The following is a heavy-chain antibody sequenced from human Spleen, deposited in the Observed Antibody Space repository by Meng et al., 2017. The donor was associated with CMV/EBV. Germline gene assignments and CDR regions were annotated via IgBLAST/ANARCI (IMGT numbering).Heavy chain of an antibody. V-gene: IGHV3-73*01. CDR2: IRSKVNSYAT. CDR1: GFTFSDST. D-gene: IGHD3-10*01. Sequence: GESLKISCAASGFTFSDSTMHWVRQASGKGLEWVGRIRSKVNSYATAYAASVKGRFTISRDDSKNTAYLQMNSLRAEDTAVYYCAKGGADDAFDIWGQGTMVTVSS. CDR3: AKGGADDAFDI. J-gene: IGHJ3*02.